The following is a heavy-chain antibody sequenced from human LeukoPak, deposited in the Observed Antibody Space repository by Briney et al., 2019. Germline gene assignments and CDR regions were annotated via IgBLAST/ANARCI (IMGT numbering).Heavy chain of an antibody. Sequence: PGGSLRLSCAASGFTFSDYSMTWIRQAPGKGLEGISYISSSGDNIRYADSVKGRFSISRDNAKNSLYLQMNSLRAEDTAVYYCARSADFYYYYMDVWGKGTTVTVSS. D-gene: IGHD2-2*01. J-gene: IGHJ6*03. V-gene: IGHV3-11*04. CDR1: GFTFSDYS. CDR3: ARSADFYYYYMDV. CDR2: ISSSGDNI.